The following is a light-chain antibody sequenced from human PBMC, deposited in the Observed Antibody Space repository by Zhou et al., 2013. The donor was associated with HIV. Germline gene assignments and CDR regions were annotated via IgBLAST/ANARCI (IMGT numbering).Light chain of an antibody. V-gene: IGKV3-20*01. J-gene: IGKJ4*01. CDR3: QQYGSSPLT. CDR2: GAY. Sequence: EVVMTQSPDTLSVSPGERATLSCRASQSVSARLAWYQQKPGQAPRLLISGAYSRATGIPDRFSGSGSGTDFTLTITRLEPEDFAVYYCQQYGSSPLTFGGGTRVEI. CDR1: QSVSAR.